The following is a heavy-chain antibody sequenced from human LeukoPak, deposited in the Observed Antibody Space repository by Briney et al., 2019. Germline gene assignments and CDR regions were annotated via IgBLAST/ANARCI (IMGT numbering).Heavy chain of an antibody. D-gene: IGHD6-19*01. Sequence: GGSLRLSCAASGFTFSDYAMTWVRQAPGKGLEWVATISGSGLMTYYADSVKGRFTISRDNSKNTLYLQMNSLRAEDTAVYYCAKEEQWLPLDYWGQGTLVTVSS. V-gene: IGHV3-23*01. CDR2: ISGSGLMT. CDR1: GFTFSDYA. CDR3: AKEEQWLPLDY. J-gene: IGHJ4*02.